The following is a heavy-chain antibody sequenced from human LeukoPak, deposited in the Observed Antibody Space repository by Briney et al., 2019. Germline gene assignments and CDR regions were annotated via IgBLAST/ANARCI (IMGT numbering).Heavy chain of an antibody. CDR1: GFTFNEYA. J-gene: IGHJ4*02. V-gene: IGHV3-66*01. CDR2: IYSGGST. CDR3: ARSSGWYQDFDY. D-gene: IGHD6-19*01. Sequence: PGGSXXLXCAASGFTFNEYAMSWVRQAPGKGLEWVSVIYSGGSTYYADSVKGRFTISRDNSRNTLYLQMNSLRAEDTAVYFCARSSGWYQDFDYWGQGTLVTVSS.